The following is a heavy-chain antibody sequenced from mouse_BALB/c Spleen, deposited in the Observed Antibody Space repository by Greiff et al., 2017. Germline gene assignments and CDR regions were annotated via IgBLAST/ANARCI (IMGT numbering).Heavy chain of an antibody. V-gene: IGHV5-17*02. Sequence: EVKLMESGGGLVQPGGSRKLSCAASGFTFSSFGMHWVRQAPEKGLEWVAYISSGSSTIYYADTVKGRFTISRDNPKNTLFLQMTSLRSEDTAMYYCARSEYYGSSPRAMDYWGQGTSVTVSS. J-gene: IGHJ4*01. D-gene: IGHD1-1*01. CDR3: ARSEYYGSSPRAMDY. CDR1: GFTFSSFG. CDR2: ISSGSSTI.